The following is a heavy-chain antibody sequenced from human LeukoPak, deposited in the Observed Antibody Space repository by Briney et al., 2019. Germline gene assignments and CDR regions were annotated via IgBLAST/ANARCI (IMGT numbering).Heavy chain of an antibody. CDR1: GLTVSSNF. D-gene: IGHD3-3*01. CDR2: IWYGGSNK. V-gene: IGHV3-30*02. Sequence: GGSLRLSCAATGLTVSSNFMSWVRQAPGKGLEWVAVIWYGGSNKYYADSVKGRFTISRDNSKNTLYLQMNSLRAEDTAVYYCAKDGDTIFGVVPTYYYMDVWGKGTTVTVSS. CDR3: AKDGDTIFGVVPTYYYMDV. J-gene: IGHJ6*03.